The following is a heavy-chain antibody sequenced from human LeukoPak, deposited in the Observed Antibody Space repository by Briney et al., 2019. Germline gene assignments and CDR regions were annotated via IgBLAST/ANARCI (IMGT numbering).Heavy chain of an antibody. D-gene: IGHD1-1*01. CDR2: ISTRSSTI. Sequence: GGSLRLSCVASGFTFSDYYMSWIRQAPGKGLEWLSYISTRSSTIYYADSVKGRFTISRDNAKNSLYLQMNSLRAEDTAVYYCAKDLDAESNWGQGTLVTVSS. CDR1: GFTFSDYY. J-gene: IGHJ4*02. CDR3: AKDLDAESN. V-gene: IGHV3-11*04.